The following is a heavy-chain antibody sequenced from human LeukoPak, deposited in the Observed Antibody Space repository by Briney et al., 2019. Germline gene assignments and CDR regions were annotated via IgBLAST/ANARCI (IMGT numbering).Heavy chain of an antibody. CDR1: GFIFSTHG. J-gene: IGHJ4*02. Sequence: GGSLRLSCAASGFIFSTHGMYWVRQAPGKGLEWVAFVRYDGSNKYYGDSVKGRFTISKDNSKNTLYLQMNSLRPEDTAVYYCAKDFGYSYGYSDYWGQGTLVTVSS. D-gene: IGHD5-18*01. V-gene: IGHV3-30*02. CDR2: VRYDGSNK. CDR3: AKDFGYSYGYSDY.